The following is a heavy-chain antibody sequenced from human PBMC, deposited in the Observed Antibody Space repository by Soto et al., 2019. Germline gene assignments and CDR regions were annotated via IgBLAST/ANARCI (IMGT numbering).Heavy chain of an antibody. D-gene: IGHD1-26*01. CDR3: ARGWGGAKYYYYGMDV. J-gene: IGHJ6*02. CDR2: IIPIFGTA. Sequence: SVKVSCKASGGTFSSYAISWVRQAPGQGLEWMGGIIPIFGTANYAQKFQGRVTITADESTSTAYMELSSLRSEDTAVYYCARGWGGAKYYYYGMDVWGQGTTVTVS. V-gene: IGHV1-69*13. CDR1: GGTFSSYA.